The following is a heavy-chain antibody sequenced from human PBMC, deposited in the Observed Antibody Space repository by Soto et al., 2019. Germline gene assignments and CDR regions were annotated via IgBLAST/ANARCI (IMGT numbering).Heavy chain of an antibody. CDR1: GGSISSSSYY. D-gene: IGHD6-13*01. J-gene: IGHJ3*02. CDR3: ASRLIAADAFDI. V-gene: IGHV4-39*01. Sequence: PSETLSLTCTVSGGSISSSSYYWGWIRQPPGKGLEWIGSIYYSGSTYYNPSLKSRVTISVDTSKNQFSLKLSSVTAADTAVYYCASRLIAADAFDIWGQGTMVTVSS. CDR2: IYYSGST.